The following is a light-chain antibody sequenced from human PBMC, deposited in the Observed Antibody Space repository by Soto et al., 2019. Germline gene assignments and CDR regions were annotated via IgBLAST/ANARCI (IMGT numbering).Light chain of an antibody. J-gene: IGLJ2*01. CDR3: CSYAGSSTFVV. Sequence: QSALTQPASVCGSPGQSITISCTGTSSDVGSYNLVSWYQQHPGKAPKLMIYEGSNRPSGVSNRFSGSKSGNTASLTISGLQAEDEADYYCCSYAGSSTFVVFGGGTKLTVL. CDR1: SSDVGSYNL. V-gene: IGLV2-23*03. CDR2: EGS.